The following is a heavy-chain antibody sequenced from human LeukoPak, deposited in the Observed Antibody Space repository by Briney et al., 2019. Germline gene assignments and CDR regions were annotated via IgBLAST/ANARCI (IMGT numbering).Heavy chain of an antibody. CDR1: GFTVSSNY. J-gene: IGHJ4*02. Sequence: GGSLRLSCAASGFTVSSNYMSWIRQAPGKGLEWVSYISSSGSTIYYADSVKGRFTISRDNAKNSLYLQMNSLRAEDTAVYYCARDGSSGSYVYWGQGTLVTVSS. CDR2: ISSSGSTI. CDR3: ARDGSSGSYVY. V-gene: IGHV3-11*04. D-gene: IGHD1-26*01.